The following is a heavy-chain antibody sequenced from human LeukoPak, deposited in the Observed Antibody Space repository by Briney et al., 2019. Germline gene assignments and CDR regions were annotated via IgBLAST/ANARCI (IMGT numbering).Heavy chain of an antibody. V-gene: IGHV4-30-4*01. J-gene: IGHJ6*02. CDR3: ARAVVAATDSYYYYYGMDV. CDR2: IYYSGST. CDR1: GGSISSGDYY. Sequence: PSETLSLTCTVSGGSISSGDYYWSWIRQPPGKGLEWIGYIYYSGSTYYNPSLNSRVTISVDTSKNQFSPKLSSVTAADTAVYYCARAVVAATDSYYYYYGMDVWGQGTTVTVSS. D-gene: IGHD2-15*01.